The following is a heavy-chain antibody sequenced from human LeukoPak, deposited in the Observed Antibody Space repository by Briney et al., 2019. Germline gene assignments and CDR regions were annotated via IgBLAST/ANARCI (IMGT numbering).Heavy chain of an antibody. CDR1: GGTFSSYA. CDR3: ARDPDTAMVSSAFFDP. Sequence: ASVKVSCKASGGTFSSYAISWVRPAPGQGLEWMGRIIPILGIANYAQKFQGRVTITADKSTSTAYMELSSLRSEDTAVYYCARDPDTAMVSSAFFDPWGQGTLVTVSS. J-gene: IGHJ5*02. CDR2: IIPILGIA. V-gene: IGHV1-69*04. D-gene: IGHD5-18*01.